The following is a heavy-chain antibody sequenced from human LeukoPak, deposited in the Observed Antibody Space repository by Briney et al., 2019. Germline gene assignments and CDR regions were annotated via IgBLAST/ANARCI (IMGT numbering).Heavy chain of an antibody. V-gene: IGHV3-30-3*01. J-gene: IGHJ4*02. D-gene: IGHD6-19*01. CDR3: ARGRAVTGSTVIDY. CDR1: GFTFSSYA. Sequence: GRSLRLSCAASGFTFSSYAMHWVRRAPGKALEWVATISSDGGNRYYSDSVKGRFTISRDNSKNTLYLQMNSLRPEDTAVYHCARGRAVTGSTVIDYWGQGTLVTVSS. CDR2: ISSDGGNR.